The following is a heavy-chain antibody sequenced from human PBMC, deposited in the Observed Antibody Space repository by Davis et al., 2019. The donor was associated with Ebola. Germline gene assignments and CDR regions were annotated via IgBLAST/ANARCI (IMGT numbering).Heavy chain of an antibody. Sequence: SETLSLTCTVSGGSISSGTYYWAWIRQPPGKGLEWIGNIYYTGSTYYNPSLKSRVTISVDTSKNQFSLKVNSVTAADTAVYYCARAPGYQLLYRYFQHWGQGTLVIVSS. V-gene: IGHV4-39*01. CDR2: IYYTGST. D-gene: IGHD2-2*02. CDR1: GGSISSGTYY. CDR3: ARAPGYQLLYRYFQH. J-gene: IGHJ1*01.